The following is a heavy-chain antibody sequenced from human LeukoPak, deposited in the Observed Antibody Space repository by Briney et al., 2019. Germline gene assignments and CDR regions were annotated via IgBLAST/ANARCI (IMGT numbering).Heavy chain of an antibody. J-gene: IGHJ4*02. CDR3: AKMDSSSSKDY. CDR2: ISYDGSNK. V-gene: IGHV3-30*18. Sequence: GRSLRLSCAASGFTFSNYGVHWVRQAPGKGLEWVAVISYDGSNKYYADSVKGRFTISRDNSKNTLYLQMNSLRAEDTAVYYCAKMDSSSSKDYWGQGTLVTVSS. CDR1: GFTFSNYG. D-gene: IGHD6-6*01.